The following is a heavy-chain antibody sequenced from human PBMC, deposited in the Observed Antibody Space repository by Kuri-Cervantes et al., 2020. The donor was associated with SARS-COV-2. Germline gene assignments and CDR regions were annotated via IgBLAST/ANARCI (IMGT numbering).Heavy chain of an antibody. J-gene: IGHJ6*03. V-gene: IGHV3-52*01. CDR3: AREQEDYYYYYYMDV. CDR1: GFTFSSSW. CDR2: IKCDGSEK. Sequence: GGSLRLSCAASGFTFSSSWMHWVCQAPEKGLEWVADIKCDGSEKYYVDSVKGRLTISRDNSKNTLYLQMNSLRAEDTAVYYCAREQEDYYYYYYMDVWGKGTTVTVSS.